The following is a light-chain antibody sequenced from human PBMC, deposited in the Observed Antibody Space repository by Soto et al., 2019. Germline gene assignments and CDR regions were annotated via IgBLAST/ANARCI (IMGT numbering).Light chain of an antibody. CDR2: EGN. Sequence: QSALTQPASVSGSPGQSITISCTGTSSDVGSYNLVSWYQQHPGKAPKLMIYEGNKRPSGVSNRFSASKSGNTASLTISGLQAEDEADYYCCAYAGSNPLVFGGGTQLTVL. CDR3: CAYAGSNPLV. CDR1: SSDVGSYNL. J-gene: IGLJ2*01. V-gene: IGLV2-23*01.